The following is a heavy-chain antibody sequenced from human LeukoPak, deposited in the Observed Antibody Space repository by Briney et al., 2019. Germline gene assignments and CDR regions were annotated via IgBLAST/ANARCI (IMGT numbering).Heavy chain of an antibody. CDR2: INHSGST. J-gene: IGHJ4*02. Sequence: SETLSLTCAVYGGSFSGYYWSWIRQPPGKGLEWIGEINHSGSTNYNPSLKSRVTISVDTSENQFSLKLSSVTAADTAVYYCARHIVGATLFDYWGQGTLVTVSS. CDR1: GGSFSGYY. CDR3: ARHIVGATLFDY. V-gene: IGHV4-34*01. D-gene: IGHD1-26*01.